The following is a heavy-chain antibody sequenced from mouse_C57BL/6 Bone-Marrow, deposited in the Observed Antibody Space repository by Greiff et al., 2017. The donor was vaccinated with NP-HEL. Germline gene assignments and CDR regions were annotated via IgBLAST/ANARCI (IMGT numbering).Heavy chain of an antibody. CDR3: ATNYYGSTRYAMDY. D-gene: IGHD1-1*01. Sequence: VAYISNGGGSTYYPDTVKGRFTISRDNAKNTLYLQMSRLKSEDTAMYYCATNYYGSTRYAMDYWGQGTSVTVSS. V-gene: IGHV5-12*01. CDR2: ISNGGGST. J-gene: IGHJ4*01.